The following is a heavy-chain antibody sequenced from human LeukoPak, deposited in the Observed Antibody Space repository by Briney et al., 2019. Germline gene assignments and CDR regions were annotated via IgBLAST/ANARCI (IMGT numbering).Heavy chain of an antibody. V-gene: IGHV3-23*01. CDR1: GLTFSSYV. Sequence: PGGSLRLSCAASGLTFSSYVMNWVRQAPGKGLEWVSSISDNGVTRYYADSVKGRFTISRDNSDNTVYLQMNSLRAEDTAIYYCAKAPAPYYYYYGMDVWGQGTAVTVSS. CDR3: AKAPAPYYYYYGMDV. J-gene: IGHJ6*02. CDR2: ISDNGVTR.